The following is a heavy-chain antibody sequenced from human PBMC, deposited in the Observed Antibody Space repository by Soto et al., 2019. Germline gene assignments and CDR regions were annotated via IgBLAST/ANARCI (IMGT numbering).Heavy chain of an antibody. CDR3: ERDGGGWPDS. D-gene: IGHD6-19*01. V-gene: IGHV1-18*01. CDR1: GYIFPSDG. CDR2: ISAHNGNT. J-gene: IGHJ4*02. Sequence: QVHMVQSGAEVKKPGASVKVSCKASGYIFPSDGISWVRQAPGQGLVWMGWISAHNGNTKYAQKFQGRVTMTTDTSTSTAHMELRGLRSDDTAVYYCERDGGGWPDSWGQGTLVTVSS.